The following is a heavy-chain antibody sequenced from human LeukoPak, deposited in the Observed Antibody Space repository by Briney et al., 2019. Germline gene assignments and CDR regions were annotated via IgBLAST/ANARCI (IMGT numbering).Heavy chain of an antibody. D-gene: IGHD5-18*01. CDR3: ANHSDTAMVYAY. CDR1: GFTFSSYA. CDR2: ISGSDSST. J-gene: IGHJ4*02. V-gene: IGHV3-23*01. Sequence: GSLRLSCAASGFTFSSYAMSWVRQAPGKGLEWVSGISGSDSSTYYADSVKGRFTISRDNSKNTLNLQMNSLRAEDTAVYYCANHSDTAMVYAYWGQGTLVAVSS.